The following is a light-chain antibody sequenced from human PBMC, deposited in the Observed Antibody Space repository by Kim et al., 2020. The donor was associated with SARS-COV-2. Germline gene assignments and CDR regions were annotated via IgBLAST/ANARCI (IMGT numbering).Light chain of an antibody. CDR3: LQQSTYPIA. Sequence: ASVGGRVTITCRASQDIRNDLGWYQQNPGRAPERLIYGASSLKSGVPSRFSDSGSGTEFTLTIASVQPEDFATYFCLQQSTYPIAFGQGTRREIK. J-gene: IGKJ5*01. V-gene: IGKV1-17*01. CDR2: GAS. CDR1: QDIRND.